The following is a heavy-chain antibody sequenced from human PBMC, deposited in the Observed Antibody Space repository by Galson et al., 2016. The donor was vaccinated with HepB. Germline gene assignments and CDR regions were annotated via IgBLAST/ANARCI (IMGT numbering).Heavy chain of an antibody. CDR3: VTQYGVDV. J-gene: IGHJ6*02. CDR1: GFTFSSYA. V-gene: IGHV3-64D*09. Sequence: SLRLCCAASGFTFSSYAMHWVRQAPGKGLEYVSAISSDAVTTYYADSVKGRFTISRENSKNTLYLQMSGLRAEDTAVYYCVTQYGVDVWGQGTTVTVS. CDR2: ISSDAVTT.